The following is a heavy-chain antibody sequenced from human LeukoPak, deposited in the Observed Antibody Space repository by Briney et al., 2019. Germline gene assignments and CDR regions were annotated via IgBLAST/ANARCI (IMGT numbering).Heavy chain of an antibody. J-gene: IGHJ6*04. V-gene: IGHV1-2*02. CDR3: ARASGYGGNSREDV. CDR2: INPNSGGT. Sequence: ASVKVSCKASGYTFTGYYMHWVRQAPGQGLEWMGWINPNSGGTNYAQRFQGRVTMTRDTSISTAYMELSRLRSDDTAVYYCARASGYGGNSREDVWGKGTTVTVSS. D-gene: IGHD4-23*01. CDR1: GYTFTGYY.